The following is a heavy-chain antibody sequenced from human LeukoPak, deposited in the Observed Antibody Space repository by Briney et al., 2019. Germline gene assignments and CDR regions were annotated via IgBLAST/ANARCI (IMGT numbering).Heavy chain of an antibody. J-gene: IGHJ4*02. Sequence: PSETLSLTCTVSGGSISSGGYYWSWIRQPPGKGLEWIGYIYHSGSTYYNPSLKSRVTISVDRSKNQFSLKLSSVTAADTAVYYCARVRSSGWWELDYWGQGTLVTVSS. V-gene: IGHV4-30-2*01. D-gene: IGHD6-19*01. CDR3: ARVRSSGWWELDY. CDR1: GGSISSGGYY. CDR2: IYHSGST.